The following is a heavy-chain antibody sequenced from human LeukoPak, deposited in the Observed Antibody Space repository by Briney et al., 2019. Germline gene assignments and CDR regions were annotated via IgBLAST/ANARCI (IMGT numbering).Heavy chain of an antibody. Sequence: ASVKVSCKVSGYTLTELSMHWVRQAPGKGLEWMGGFDPEDGETIYAQKFQGRVTMTEDTSTDTAYMELSSLRSEDTAVYYCATTGYCSGGSCYGMIGWFDPWGQGTLVTVSS. CDR2: FDPEDGET. V-gene: IGHV1-24*01. CDR1: GYTLTELS. J-gene: IGHJ5*02. D-gene: IGHD2-15*01. CDR3: ATTGYCSGGSCYGMIGWFDP.